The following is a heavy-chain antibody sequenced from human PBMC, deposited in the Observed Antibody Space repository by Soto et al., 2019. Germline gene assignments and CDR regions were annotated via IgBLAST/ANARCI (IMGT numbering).Heavy chain of an antibody. D-gene: IGHD2-2*01. CDR2: ISAYNGNT. J-gene: IGHJ4*02. CDR3: ARERIVVVPEYYFDY. Sequence: ASVKVSCKASGYTFTSYGISWVRQAPGQGLEWMGWISAYNGNTNYAQKLQGRVTMTTDTSTSTAYMELRSLRSDDTAVYYCARERIVVVPEYYFDYWGQGTLVTVSS. CDR1: GYTFTSYG. V-gene: IGHV1-18*01.